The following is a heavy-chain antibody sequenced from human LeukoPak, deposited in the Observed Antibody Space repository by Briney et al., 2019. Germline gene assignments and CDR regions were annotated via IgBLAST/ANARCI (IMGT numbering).Heavy chain of an antibody. V-gene: IGHV3-53*01. Sequence: GSLRLSCAASGFTVSSNYMSWVRQAPGEGVEWVSVIYSGGSTYYADSVKGRFTISRDNSKNTLYLQMNSLTAEDTDVYYCARVREAAAGRGVGYFDHWGKGNLVTVSS. CDR1: GFTVSSNY. CDR3: ARVREAAAGRGVGYFDH. J-gene: IGHJ4*02. D-gene: IGHD6-13*01. CDR2: IYSGGST.